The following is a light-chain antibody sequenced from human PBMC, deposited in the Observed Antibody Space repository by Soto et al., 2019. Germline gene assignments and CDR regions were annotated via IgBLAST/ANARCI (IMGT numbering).Light chain of an antibody. CDR1: QSVASN. Sequence: EIVMTQSPASLSVSPGDGATLSCRASQSVASNVAWYQQKAGQGPRLLIHGASTRAAGVPARFSGSGSRTDFTLTISSLQSEDFAIYYCQQYHNWPPQYTFGQGTKLQIK. CDR3: QQYHNWPPQYT. V-gene: IGKV3-15*01. J-gene: IGKJ2*01. CDR2: GAS.